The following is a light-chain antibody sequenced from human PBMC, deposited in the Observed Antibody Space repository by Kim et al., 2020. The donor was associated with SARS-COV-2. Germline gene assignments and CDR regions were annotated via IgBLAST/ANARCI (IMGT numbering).Light chain of an antibody. J-gene: IGLJ1*01. CDR2: GDI. CDR1: SSNIGAGYE. Sequence: QSVLTQPHSVSGAPGQRVTISCTGISSNIGAGYEVHWYQQLPGTAPKLLIYGDINRPSGVPDRFSGSKSGTSASLAITGLQTEDEADYYCQSYDNSLSYYVFGAGTKVTVL. CDR3: QSYDNSLSYYV. V-gene: IGLV1-40*01.